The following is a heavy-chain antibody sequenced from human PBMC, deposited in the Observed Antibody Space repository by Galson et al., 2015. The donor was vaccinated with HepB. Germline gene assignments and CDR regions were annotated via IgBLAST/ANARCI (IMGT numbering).Heavy chain of an antibody. Sequence: SETLSLTCAVYGGSFSGYYWSWIRQPPGKGLEWIGEINHSGSTNYNPSLKSRVTISVDTSKNQFSLKLSSVTAADTAVYYCARGWRPKWELPFDYWGQGTLVTVSS. CDR1: GGSFSGYY. D-gene: IGHD1-26*01. V-gene: IGHV4-34*01. CDR2: INHSGST. CDR3: ARGWRPKWELPFDY. J-gene: IGHJ4*02.